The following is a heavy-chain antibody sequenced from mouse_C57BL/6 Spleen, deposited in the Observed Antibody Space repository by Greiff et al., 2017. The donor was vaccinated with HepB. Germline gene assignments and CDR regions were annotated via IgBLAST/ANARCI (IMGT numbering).Heavy chain of an antibody. CDR2: IRSKSSNYAT. J-gene: IGHJ1*03. Sequence: EVQLVESGGGLVQPKGSLKLSCAASGFTFNTYAMHWVRQAPGKGLEWVARIRSKSSNYATYYADSVKDRFTISRDDSQSMLYLQMNNLKTEDTAMYYCVRGDYYGSIHWYFDVWGTGTTVTVSS. D-gene: IGHD1-1*01. V-gene: IGHV10-3*01. CDR1: GFTFNTYA. CDR3: VRGDYYGSIHWYFDV.